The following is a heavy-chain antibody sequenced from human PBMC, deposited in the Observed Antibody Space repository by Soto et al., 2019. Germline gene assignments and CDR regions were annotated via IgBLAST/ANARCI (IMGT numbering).Heavy chain of an antibody. Sequence: QVQLQESGPGLVKPSQTLSLTCTVSGGSISSGGYYWSWIRQHPGKGLEWIGYIYYSGSTYYNPSLQSRVTISVDTSKNQFSLKLSSVTASDTAVYYCARDLWVNVGAFDIWGQGTMVTVSS. J-gene: IGHJ3*02. D-gene: IGHD3-16*01. V-gene: IGHV4-31*03. CDR2: IYYSGST. CDR1: GGSISSGGYY. CDR3: ARDLWVNVGAFDI.